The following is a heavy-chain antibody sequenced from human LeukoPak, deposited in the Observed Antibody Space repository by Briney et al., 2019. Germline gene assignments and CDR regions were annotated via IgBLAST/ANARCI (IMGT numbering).Heavy chain of an antibody. J-gene: IGHJ4*02. CDR1: GFTFSNAW. CDR2: IKSKTDGGTT. CDR3: TTETLGELSAA. Sequence: PGGSLRLSCAASGFTFSNAWMSWVRQAPGKGLEWVGRIKSKTDGGTTDYAAPVKGRFTISRDDSKNTLYLQMNSLKTEDTAVYCRTTETLGELSAAWGQGTLVTVSS. V-gene: IGHV3-15*01. D-gene: IGHD3-16*02.